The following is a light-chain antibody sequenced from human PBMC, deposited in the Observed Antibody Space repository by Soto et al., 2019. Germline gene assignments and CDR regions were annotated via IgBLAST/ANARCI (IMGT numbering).Light chain of an antibody. CDR3: SSFTTSSTQV. J-gene: IGLJ1*01. Sequence: QSALTQPASVSGSPRQSLTISCTGTSSDVGGYNYVSWYQQYPGKAPKLMIYDVSNRPSGVSNRFSGSKSGNTASLTISGLQAEDEADYYCSSFTTSSTQVFGTGTKVTVL. CDR1: SSDVGGYNY. V-gene: IGLV2-14*01. CDR2: DVS.